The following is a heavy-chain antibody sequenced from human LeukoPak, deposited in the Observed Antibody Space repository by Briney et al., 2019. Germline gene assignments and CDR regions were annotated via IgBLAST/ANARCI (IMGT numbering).Heavy chain of an antibody. CDR2: IKPDGGHQ. J-gene: IGHJ4*02. CDR3: ASTFPYCSGGSCAL. Sequence: GSLRLSCAASGLAFSDYWMSWVRQAPGKGLEWVANIKPDGGHQNYVDSVKGRFTISRDNAKNSLYLQMNSLRAEDTAIYYCASTFPYCSGGSCALGGQGTLVTVSS. CDR1: GLAFSDYW. V-gene: IGHV3-7*01. D-gene: IGHD2-15*01.